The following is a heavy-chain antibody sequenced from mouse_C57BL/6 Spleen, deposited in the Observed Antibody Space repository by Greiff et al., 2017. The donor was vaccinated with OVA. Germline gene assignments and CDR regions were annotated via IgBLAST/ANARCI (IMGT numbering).Heavy chain of an antibody. CDR3: ASPYYDYDSSWFAY. CDR1: GFSLTSYG. D-gene: IGHD2-4*01. J-gene: IGHJ3*01. V-gene: IGHV2-2*01. Sequence: VQLQQSGPGLVQPSQSLSITCTVSGFSLTSYGVHWVRQSPGKGLEWLGVIWSGGSTDYNAAFISRLSISKDNSKSQVFFKMNSLQADDTAIYYCASPYYDYDSSWFAYWGQGTLVTVSA. CDR2: IWSGGST.